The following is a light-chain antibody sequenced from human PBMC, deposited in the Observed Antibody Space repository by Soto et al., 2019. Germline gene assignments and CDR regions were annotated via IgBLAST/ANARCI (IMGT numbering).Light chain of an antibody. J-gene: IGKJ1*01. CDR2: AAS. CDR1: QGIANE. V-gene: IGKV1-6*01. Sequence: AIQMTQSPSSLSASVGDRVTLTCRASQGIANELGWYQQKPGKAPKLLINAASSLQSGVPSRFSGSGSGTDFTLTISSLQPEDFATYYCLQDYTYPWTFGQGTKVDIK. CDR3: LQDYTYPWT.